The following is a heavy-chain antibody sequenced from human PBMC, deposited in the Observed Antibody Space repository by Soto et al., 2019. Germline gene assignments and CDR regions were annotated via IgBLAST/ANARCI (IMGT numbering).Heavy chain of an antibody. CDR2: IYYSGST. J-gene: IGHJ4*02. CDR3: ARYSCTNGVCSPFDY. V-gene: IGHV4-31*03. Sequence: QVQLQESGPGLVKPSQTLSLTCTVSGGSISSGGYYWSWIRQHPGKGLEWIGYIYYSGSTYYNPSLKSRVTISVDTSKNQCSLKLSSVTAADTAVYYCARYSCTNGVCSPFDYWGQGTLVTVSS. D-gene: IGHD2-8*01. CDR1: GGSISSGGYY.